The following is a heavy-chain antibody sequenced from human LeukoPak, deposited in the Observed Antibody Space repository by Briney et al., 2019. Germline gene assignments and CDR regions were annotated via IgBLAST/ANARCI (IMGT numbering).Heavy chain of an antibody. J-gene: IGHJ6*02. CDR1: GFTFSSYS. D-gene: IGHD2-2*01. Sequence: GGSLRLSCAASGFTFSSYSMNWVRQAPGKGLEWVSSISSSSSYIYYADSVKGRFTIYRDNAKNSLYLQMNSLRAEDTAVYYCARVYCSSTSCYDDYYYYGMDVWGQGTTVTVSS. V-gene: IGHV3-21*01. CDR2: ISSSSSYI. CDR3: ARVYCSSTSCYDDYYYYGMDV.